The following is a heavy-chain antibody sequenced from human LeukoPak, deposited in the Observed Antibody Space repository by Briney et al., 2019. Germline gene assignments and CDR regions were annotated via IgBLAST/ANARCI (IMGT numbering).Heavy chain of an antibody. D-gene: IGHD2-15*01. Sequence: KPSETLSLTCTVPGYSISSGYYWGWIRQPPGKGLEWIGSIYHSGSTYYNPSLKSRVTISVDTSKNQFSLKLSSVTAADTAVYYCARVYHPIGYMDVWGKGTTVTVSS. CDR1: GYSISSGYY. V-gene: IGHV4-38-2*02. CDR3: ARVYHPIGYMDV. J-gene: IGHJ6*03. CDR2: IYHSGST.